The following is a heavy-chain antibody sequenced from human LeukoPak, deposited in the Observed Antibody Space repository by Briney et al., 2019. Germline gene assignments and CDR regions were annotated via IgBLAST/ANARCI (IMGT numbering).Heavy chain of an antibody. CDR1: GGSINGYY. D-gene: IGHD5-12*01. CDR3: ARDHESGGYSGYDPFDY. Sequence: PSETLSLTCTVSGGSINGYYWSWIRQPPGKGLEWIGYIYYSGSTNYNPSLKSRVTISVDTSKNQFSLKLSSVTAEDTAVYYCARDHESGGYSGYDPFDYWGQGTLVTVSS. CDR2: IYYSGST. J-gene: IGHJ4*02. V-gene: IGHV4-59*12.